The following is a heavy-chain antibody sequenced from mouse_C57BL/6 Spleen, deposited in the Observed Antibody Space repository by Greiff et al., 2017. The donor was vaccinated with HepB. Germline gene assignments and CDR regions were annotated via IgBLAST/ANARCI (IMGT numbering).Heavy chain of an antibody. CDR1: GFTFSSYA. CDR3: ARDEEPGSWFAY. V-gene: IGHV5-4*01. CDR2: ISDGGSYT. J-gene: IGHJ3*01. D-gene: IGHD4-1*01. Sequence: EVQRVESGGGLVKPGGSLKLSCAASGFTFSSYAMSWVRQTPEKRLEWVATISDGGSYTYYPDNVKGRFTISRDNAKNNLYLQMSHLKSEDTAMYYCARDEEPGSWFAYWGQGTLVTVSA.